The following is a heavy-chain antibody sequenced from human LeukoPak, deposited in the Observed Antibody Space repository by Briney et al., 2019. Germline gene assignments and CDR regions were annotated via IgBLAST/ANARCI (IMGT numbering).Heavy chain of an antibody. Sequence: GGSLRLSCGASGFTFGTYWMHWVRQAPGKGLVWVSGINSDGGTTTYADSVKGRFTISRDNAKNSLYLQMNSLRAEDTAVYYCARDLMGIAYRGAFYYWGQGTLVTVSS. CDR2: INSDGGTT. CDR3: ARDLMGIAYRGAFYY. J-gene: IGHJ4*02. V-gene: IGHV3-74*01. D-gene: IGHD6-13*01. CDR1: GFTFGTYW.